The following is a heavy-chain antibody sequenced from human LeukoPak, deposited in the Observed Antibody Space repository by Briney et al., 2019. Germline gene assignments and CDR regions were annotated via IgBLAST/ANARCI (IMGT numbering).Heavy chain of an antibody. D-gene: IGHD3-10*01. CDR1: DYTFASYD. CDR3: ARSSWGDVASDKSFEF. J-gene: IGHJ4*02. V-gene: IGHV1-8*01. CDR2: MNPNSGNT. Sequence: GASVTVSCTASDYTFASYDINWVRQAPGQGLERMGSMNPNSGNTGYAQKIQGRVTMTRTTSINIAYMELSSLRFEDTAVYYCARSSWGDVASDKSFEFWGQGTLVTVSS.